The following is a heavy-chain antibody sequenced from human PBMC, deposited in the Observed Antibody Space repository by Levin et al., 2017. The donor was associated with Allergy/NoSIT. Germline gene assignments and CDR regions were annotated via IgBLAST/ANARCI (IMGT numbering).Heavy chain of an antibody. J-gene: IGHJ6*02. CDR2: IRTKPNSYAT. CDR1: GFSFSASA. CDR3: SRPSGYDTYYYYGMDV. D-gene: IGHD5-12*01. V-gene: IGHV3-73*01. Sequence: VASVKVSCAASGFSFSASAIHWVRQASGKGLEWVGRIRTKPNSYATAYAASMKGRFTISRDDSKNTAYLQMNSLRTEDTAVYYCSRPSGYDTYYYYGMDVWGQGTTVTVSS.